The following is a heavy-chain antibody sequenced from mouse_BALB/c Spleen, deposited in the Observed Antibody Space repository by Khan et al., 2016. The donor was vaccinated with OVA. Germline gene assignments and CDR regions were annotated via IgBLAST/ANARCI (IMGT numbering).Heavy chain of an antibody. D-gene: IGHD2-2*01. CDR2: IDPYNGGT. CDR3: ARGGYGGLAY. J-gene: IGHJ3*01. V-gene: IGHV1S135*01. Sequence: VRLHQSGPELVKPGASVKVSCKASGYAFTSYIMYWVKQSHGKSLEWIGYIDPYNGGTSYTQTFKGKATLTVDKSSTTAYMHLNSLTSEHSAVSYCARGGYGGLAYWGQGTLVTVSA. CDR1: GYAFTSYI.